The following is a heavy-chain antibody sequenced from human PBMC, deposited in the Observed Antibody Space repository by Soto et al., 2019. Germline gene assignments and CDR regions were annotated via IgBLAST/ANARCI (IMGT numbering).Heavy chain of an antibody. D-gene: IGHD2-21*01. CDR3: ATLPPRGVVALAELPA. J-gene: IGHJ5*02. Sequence: QVQLRQSGPGLVKPSGTLSLTCFVSGTSISSTYWWTWVRQSPGKGLEGIGEIHHTGGTNYYPALKTQPTISVDKTTNQFSLRLTSVTAADSAISYCATLPPRGVVALAELPAWGQGSLVTVSS. CDR2: IHHTGGT. V-gene: IGHV4-4*02. CDR1: GTSISSTYW.